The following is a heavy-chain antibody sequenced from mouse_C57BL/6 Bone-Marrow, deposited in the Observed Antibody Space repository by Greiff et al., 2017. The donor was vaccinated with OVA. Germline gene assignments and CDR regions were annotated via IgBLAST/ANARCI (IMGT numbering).Heavy chain of an antibody. V-gene: IGHV1-58*01. CDR3: ARDETGRGDY. CDR1: GYTFTSYG. Sequence: EVQGVESGAELVRPGSSVKMSCKTSGYTFTSYGLNWVKQRPGQGLEWIGYIFIGNGYPAYNEKFKGKATLTSDTSSSTAYMQLSSLTSEDSAIYFCARDETGRGDYWGQGTSVTVSS. CDR2: IFIGNGYP. D-gene: IGHD4-1*01. J-gene: IGHJ4*01.